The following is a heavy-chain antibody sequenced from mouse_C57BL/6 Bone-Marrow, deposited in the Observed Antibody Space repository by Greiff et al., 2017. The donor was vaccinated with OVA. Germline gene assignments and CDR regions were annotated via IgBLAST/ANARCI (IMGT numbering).Heavy chain of an antibody. V-gene: IGHV5-9-1*02. CDR2: ISSGGDYI. D-gene: IGHD2-4*01. CDR3: TRDGITLMDY. CDR1: GFTFSSYA. J-gene: IGHJ4*01. Sequence: DVQLVESGEGLVKPGGSLKLSCAASGFTFSSYAMSWVRQTPEKRLEWVAYISSGGDYIYYADTVKGRFTISRDNARNNLYMQMSSLKAEDTAMYYCTRDGITLMDYWGQGTSVTVSS.